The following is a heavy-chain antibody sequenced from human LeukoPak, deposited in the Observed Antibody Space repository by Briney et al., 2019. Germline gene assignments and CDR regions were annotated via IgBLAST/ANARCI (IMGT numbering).Heavy chain of an antibody. J-gene: IGHJ4*02. CDR2: IYYSGST. CDR1: GGSISNNY. CDR3: ARVQAMGLPDY. Sequence: SETLSLTCTVSGGSISNNYWSWLRQPPGKGLEWIGYIYYSGSTNYNPSLKSRVTISVDTSKNQFSLKLRSVSAADTAVYYCARVQAMGLPDYWGQGTLVTVSS. V-gene: IGHV4-59*01. D-gene: IGHD5-18*01.